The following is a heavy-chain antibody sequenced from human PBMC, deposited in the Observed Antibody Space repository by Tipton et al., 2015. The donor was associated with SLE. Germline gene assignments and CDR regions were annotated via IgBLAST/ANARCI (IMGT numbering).Heavy chain of an antibody. CDR2: IYYPGSI. D-gene: IGHD3-16*01. J-gene: IGHJ4*02. CDR3: ATYEAGVGGRSY. Sequence: TLSLTCTVSGGSISTSSYYWSWIRQPPGKGLEWLGYIYYPGSIEDNPSLNSRVTISADTSKNQFSLKVTSVTSADTAVYYCATYEAGVGGRSYWGQGTLVTVSS. V-gene: IGHV4-61*01. CDR1: GGSISTSSYY.